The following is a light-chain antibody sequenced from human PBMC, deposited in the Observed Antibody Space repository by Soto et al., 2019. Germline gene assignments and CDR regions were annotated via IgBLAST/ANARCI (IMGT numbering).Light chain of an antibody. J-gene: IGKJ2*01. CDR2: GAS. V-gene: IGKV3-20*01. CDR1: QSVRSSY. CDR3: QQYVRSPMYT. Sequence: EIVLTQSPGTLSLSPGERATLSCRASQSVRSSYLGWYQQQPGQAPRLLIYGASARATGIPDRFSGSGSGKNFTLTVSRLEPEDFAVYYCQQYVRSPMYTFGQGTKLESK.